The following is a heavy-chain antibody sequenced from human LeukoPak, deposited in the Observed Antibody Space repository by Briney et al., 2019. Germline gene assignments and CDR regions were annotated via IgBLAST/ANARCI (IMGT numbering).Heavy chain of an antibody. Sequence: GGSLRLSCAASGFTFSSYAMSWVRQAPGKGPEWVSAISGSGGSTYYADSVKGRFTISRDNSKNTLYLQMNSLRAEDTAVYYCAKDLGSRDYYFDYWGQGTLVTVSS. CDR2: ISGSGGST. D-gene: IGHD1-26*01. V-gene: IGHV3-23*01. J-gene: IGHJ4*02. CDR1: GFTFSSYA. CDR3: AKDLGSRDYYFDY.